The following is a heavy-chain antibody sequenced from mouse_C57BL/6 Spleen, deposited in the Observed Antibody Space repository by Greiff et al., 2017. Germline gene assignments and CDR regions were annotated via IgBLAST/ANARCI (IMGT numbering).Heavy chain of an antibody. CDR1: GYTFTSYW. Sequence: VQLQQSGAELAKPGASVKLSCKASGYTFTSYWLHWVKQRPGQGLEWIGYINPSSGYTKYNQKFKYKATLTADKSSSTAYMQLSSLTYEDSAVYYCARDPGRYWGQGTLVTVSA. CDR2: INPSSGYT. J-gene: IGHJ3*01. CDR3: ARDPGRY. V-gene: IGHV1-7*01. D-gene: IGHD4-1*01.